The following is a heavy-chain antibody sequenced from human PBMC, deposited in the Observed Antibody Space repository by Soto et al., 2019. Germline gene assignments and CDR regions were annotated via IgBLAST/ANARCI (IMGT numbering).Heavy chain of an antibody. Sequence: QVQLVQSGSEVKRPGSSVRVSCKAVGGTFSDYVISWVRQAPGQGLEWMGGIIAMSGTVNNAQKFQDRVTITADGSTSTAYMELSSLRSEDTAIYYCAREGGYNWFDPWGQGTLVTVSS. J-gene: IGHJ5*02. CDR2: IIAMSGTV. D-gene: IGHD6-13*01. CDR3: AREGGYNWFDP. V-gene: IGHV1-69*01. CDR1: GGTFSDYV.